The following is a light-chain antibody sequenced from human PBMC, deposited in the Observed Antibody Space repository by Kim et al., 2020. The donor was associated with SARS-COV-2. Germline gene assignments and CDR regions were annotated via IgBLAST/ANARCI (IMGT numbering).Light chain of an antibody. V-gene: IGLV1-44*01. CDR1: STNIGSNT. CDR3: AAWDDSLNGPHVV. J-gene: IGLJ2*01. Sequence: VSNSCSGRSTNIGSNTVNWNQHLPGTAARLLISRDNRRPSGVPDRFSGSKSGTSASLAISGLQSEDEADYYCAAWDDSLNGPHVVFGGGTQLTVL. CDR2: RDN.